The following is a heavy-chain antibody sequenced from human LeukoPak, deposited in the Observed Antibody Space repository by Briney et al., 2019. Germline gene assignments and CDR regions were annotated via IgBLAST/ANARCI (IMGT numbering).Heavy chain of an antibody. V-gene: IGHV3-7*01. CDR2: IKQDGSEK. CDR3: ARIFGPRWGMYYYYYYMDV. J-gene: IGHJ6*03. Sequence: PGGSLRLSCAASGFTFSSYWMSWVRQAPGKGPEWVANIKQDGSEKYYVDSVKGRFTISRDNAKNPLYLQMNSLRAEDTAVYYCARIFGPRWGMYYYYYYMDVWGKGTTVTVSS. D-gene: IGHD2-8*02. CDR1: GFTFSSYW.